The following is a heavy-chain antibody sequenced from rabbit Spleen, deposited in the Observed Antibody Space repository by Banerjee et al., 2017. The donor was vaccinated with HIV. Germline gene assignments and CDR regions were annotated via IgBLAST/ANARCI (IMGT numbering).Heavy chain of an antibody. D-gene: IGHD1-1*01. J-gene: IGHJ4*02. V-gene: IGHV1S45*01. CDR2: INAATGKP. CDR1: GFDFSNYNF. Sequence: QEQLEESGGGLVQPEGSLTLTCKASGFDFSNYNFMCWVRQAPGKGLEWIACINAATGKPVYATWANGRFSISRASSTTVFLQMTSLTAADTATYFCARDLPDIIGWNFGFWGPGTLVTVS. CDR3: ARDLPDIIGWNFGF.